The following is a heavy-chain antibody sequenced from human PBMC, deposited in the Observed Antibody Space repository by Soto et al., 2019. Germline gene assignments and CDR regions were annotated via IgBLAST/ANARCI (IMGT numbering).Heavy chain of an antibody. CDR1: GGTFSSYA. J-gene: IGHJ6*02. CDR2: IIPTFGTA. V-gene: IGHV1-69*01. D-gene: IGHD2-15*01. CDR3: ARSQGGSSSLDIYYYYYYGMDV. Sequence: QVQLVQSGAEVKKPGSSVKVSCKAPGGTFSSYAISWVRQAPGQGLEWMGGIIPTFGTANYAQKFQGRVTITADESTSTGYMELSSLRSEDTAVHYCARSQGGSSSLDIYYYYYYGMDVWGQGTTVTVSS.